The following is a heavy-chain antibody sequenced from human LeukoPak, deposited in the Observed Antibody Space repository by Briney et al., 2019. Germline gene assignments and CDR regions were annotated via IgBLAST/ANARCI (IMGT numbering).Heavy chain of an antibody. Sequence: GGALRLSCAASGFTFSSYAMHWVRQAPGKGLEWVAVISYDGSNKYYADSVKGRFTISRDNSKNTLYLQMNSLRAEDTAVYYCARDHIVVVPAAIQTYYYYYMDVWGKGTTVTVSS. CDR2: ISYDGSNK. V-gene: IGHV3-30-3*01. D-gene: IGHD2-2*02. CDR1: GFTFSSYA. CDR3: ARDHIVVVPAAIQTYYYYYMDV. J-gene: IGHJ6*03.